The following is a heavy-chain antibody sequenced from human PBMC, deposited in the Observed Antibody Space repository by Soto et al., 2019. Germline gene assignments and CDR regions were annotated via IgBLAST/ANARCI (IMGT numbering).Heavy chain of an antibody. J-gene: IGHJ5*02. CDR1: GGTFSSYT. Sequence: QVQLVQSGAEVKKPGSSVKVSCKASGGTFSSYTIGWVRQAPGQGLEWMGRIIPILGIANYAQKFQGRVTITADKSTSTAYMELSSLRSEDTAVYYCARVVVVAAGGVNWFDPWGQGTLVTVSS. V-gene: IGHV1-69*02. D-gene: IGHD2-15*01. CDR3: ARVVVVAAGGVNWFDP. CDR2: IIPILGIA.